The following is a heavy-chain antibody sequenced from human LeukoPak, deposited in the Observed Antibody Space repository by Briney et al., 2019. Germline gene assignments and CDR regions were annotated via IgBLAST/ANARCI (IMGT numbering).Heavy chain of an antibody. Sequence: PGRSLRLACAASGFTFGSYGMHWVRQAPGKGPEWVVVIGYDRSNKSYEGCVTGRFNISRDNSKNTMYLQMTSLRAEDKAVYYCARDPKMYSSASVLDYWGQGTLVTVSS. CDR3: ARDPKMYSSASVLDY. D-gene: IGHD6-6*01. CDR2: IGYDRSNK. V-gene: IGHV3-33*01. CDR1: GFTFGSYG. J-gene: IGHJ4*02.